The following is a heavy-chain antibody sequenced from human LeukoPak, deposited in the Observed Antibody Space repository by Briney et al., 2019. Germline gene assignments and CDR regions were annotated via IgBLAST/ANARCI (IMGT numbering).Heavy chain of an antibody. CDR3: ARGGIAVVRYFDY. V-gene: IGHV1-2*02. D-gene: IGHD6-19*01. J-gene: IGHJ4*02. Sequence: GASVTVSCKASGYTFTGYYMHWVRQAPGQGLEWMGWINPNSGGTNYAQKFQGRVTMSRDTSISTAYMELSRLRSDDTAVYYCARGGIAVVRYFDYWGQGTLVTVSS. CDR2: INPNSGGT. CDR1: GYTFTGYY.